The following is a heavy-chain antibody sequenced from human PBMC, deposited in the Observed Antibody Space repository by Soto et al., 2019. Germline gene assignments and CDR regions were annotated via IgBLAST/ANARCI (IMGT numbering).Heavy chain of an antibody. CDR2: VFYTGST. J-gene: IGHJ4*02. CDR3: ARGDYASGTFPIDY. D-gene: IGHD3-10*01. CDR1: GGSVSNYY. V-gene: IGHV4-59*02. Sequence: SETLSLTCTMSGGSVSNYYWSWIRQPPGKGLEWIGYVFYTGSTNYNPSLKSRVTMSVDTSKKQFSLNLNSVTAADTAVYYCARGDYASGTFPIDYWGQGKLVTVSS.